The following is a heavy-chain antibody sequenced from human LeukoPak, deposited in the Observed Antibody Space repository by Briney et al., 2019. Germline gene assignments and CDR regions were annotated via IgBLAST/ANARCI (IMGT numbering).Heavy chain of an antibody. CDR1: GYTFTSYF. J-gene: IGHJ4*02. CDR3: ARETPGTGAFDY. V-gene: IGHV1-46*01. D-gene: IGHD3/OR15-3a*01. Sequence: GASVKVSCKTSGYTFTSYFIHWVRQAPGQGLEWMGIINPSGASTSYAQRFQGRVTMTRDMSTSTVYMELSSLRSEDTAVYYCARETPGTGAFDYWGQGTLVIVSS. CDR2: INPSGAST.